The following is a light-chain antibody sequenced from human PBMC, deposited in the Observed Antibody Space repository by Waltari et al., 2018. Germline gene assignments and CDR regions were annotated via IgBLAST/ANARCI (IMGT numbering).Light chain of an antibody. CDR1: QSVTSN. V-gene: IGKV3-15*01. J-gene: IGKJ1*01. Sequence: DILMTQSQATLSAFPGDRATISCRASQSVTSNLAWFQQKPGQAPRLLIYGASTRAAGIPARFSGSGSGTEFTLTISSLQSEDCAVYYCQQYKNWWTFGQGTRVEI. CDR3: QQYKNWWT. CDR2: GAS.